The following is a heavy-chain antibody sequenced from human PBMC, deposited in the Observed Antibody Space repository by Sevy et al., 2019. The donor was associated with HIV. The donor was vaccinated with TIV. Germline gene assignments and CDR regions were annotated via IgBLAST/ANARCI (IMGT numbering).Heavy chain of an antibody. Sequence: GGSLRLSCAASGFRFSDYAMHWVRQAPGKGLEWVSGISWNSVSLDYADSVKGRFTISRDNAKNSLHLQMNRLRSEETALYYCAKDNRPATMSNSSYYYYYGMDVWGQGTTVTVSS. D-gene: IGHD6-6*01. J-gene: IGHJ6*02. CDR1: GFRFSDYA. V-gene: IGHV3-9*01. CDR2: ISWNSVSL. CDR3: AKDNRPATMSNSSYYYYYGMDV.